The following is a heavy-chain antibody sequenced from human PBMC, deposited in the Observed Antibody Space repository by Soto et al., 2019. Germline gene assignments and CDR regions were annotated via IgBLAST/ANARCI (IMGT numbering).Heavy chain of an antibody. CDR3: ANGGEIMITFGGGYFDY. D-gene: IGHD3-16*01. J-gene: IGHJ4*02. V-gene: IGHV3-30*18. CDR1: GFTFSSYS. CDR2: ISYDGSIK. Sequence: VQLVESGGGLVQPGGSLRLSCAASGFTFSSYSMNWVRQAPGKGLEWVAVISYDGSIKYYSDSVKGRFTISRDNSKNTLYLQMNSLRPEDTAVYYCANGGEIMITFGGGYFDYWGQGTLVTVSS.